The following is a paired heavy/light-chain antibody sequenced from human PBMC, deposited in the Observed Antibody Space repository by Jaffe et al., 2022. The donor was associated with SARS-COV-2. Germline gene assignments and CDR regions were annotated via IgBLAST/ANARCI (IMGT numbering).Light chain of an antibody. V-gene: IGKV1-5*03. Sequence: DIQMTQSPSTLSASVGDRVTITCRASQRISPWLAWYQKKPGQAPKPLIYKASSLESGVPSRFSGSGSGTEFTLTISSLQPDDFATYYCQQYNSYPYTFGQGTNLEIK. J-gene: IGKJ2*01. CDR2: KAS. CDR3: QQYNSYPYT. CDR1: QRISPW.
Heavy chain of an antibody. D-gene: IGHD2-21*01. CDR1: GYTFTRYY. CDR3: ARASEVVIPGYFDY. J-gene: IGHJ4*02. CDR2: INSSGGRT. Sequence: QVQLVQSGAEVKKPGASVKIACKASGYTFTRYYIQWVRQAPGQGLEWMGMINSSGGRTSYAQELQGRVTMTRDTSTSTVYMELSSLRSEDTAVYYCARASEVVIPGYFDYWGQGTLVTISS. V-gene: IGHV1-46*04.